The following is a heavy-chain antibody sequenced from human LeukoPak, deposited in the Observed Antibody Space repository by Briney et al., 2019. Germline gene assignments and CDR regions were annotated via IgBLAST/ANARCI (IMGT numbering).Heavy chain of an antibody. D-gene: IGHD3-9*01. V-gene: IGHV4-59*01. Sequence: PSEPLSLTCTVSGGSISSYYWSWIRQPPGKGLEWIGYIYYSGSTNYNPSLKSRVTISVDTSMNQFSLKLSSVTAADTAVYYCARSRTMRYDILTGHYGMDVWGKGTTVTVSS. J-gene: IGHJ6*04. CDR2: IYYSGST. CDR3: ARSRTMRYDILTGHYGMDV. CDR1: GGSISSYY.